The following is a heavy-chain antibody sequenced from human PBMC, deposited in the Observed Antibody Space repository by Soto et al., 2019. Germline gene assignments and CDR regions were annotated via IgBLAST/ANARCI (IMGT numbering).Heavy chain of an antibody. V-gene: IGHV3-15*01. Sequence: EVQLVESGGGLVKPGGSLRLSCAASGFTFSNAWMSWVRQAPGKGLEWVGRIKSKTDGGTTDYAAPVKGRFTISRDDSKNTLYLQMNSLKTEDTAVYYCTTDQTVDIVVVPAAAIGGQGTLVTVSS. D-gene: IGHD2-2*03. CDR2: IKSKTDGGTT. CDR3: TTDQTVDIVVVPAAAI. J-gene: IGHJ4*02. CDR1: GFTFSNAW.